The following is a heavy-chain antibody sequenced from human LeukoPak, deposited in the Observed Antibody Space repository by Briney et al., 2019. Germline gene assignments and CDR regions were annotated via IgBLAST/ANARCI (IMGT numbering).Heavy chain of an antibody. CDR1: GYSFTSYW. Sequence: GESLKISCKGSGYSFTSYWIGWVRQMPGKGLEWMGIFYPGDSDTSYNPSFQSQVTISADTSISTAYLQWSSLKASDTVMYYGARPLNDYTPDYWGQGTLVTVSS. J-gene: IGHJ4*02. V-gene: IGHV5-51*01. CDR2: FYPGDSDT. D-gene: IGHD4-11*01. CDR3: ARPLNDYTPDY.